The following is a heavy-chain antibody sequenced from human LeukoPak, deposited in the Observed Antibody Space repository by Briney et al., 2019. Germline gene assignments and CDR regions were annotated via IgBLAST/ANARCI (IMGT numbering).Heavy chain of an antibody. Sequence: AASVKVSCKASGYTFTSNYIHWVRQAPGQGLEWMGMIYPRDGSTSYAQKFQGRVTVTRDTSTSTVHMELGGLRSEDTAVYYCARDQEGFDYWGQGTLVTVSS. CDR1: GYTFTSNY. J-gene: IGHJ4*02. CDR2: IYPRDGST. CDR3: ARDQEGFDY. V-gene: IGHV1-46*01.